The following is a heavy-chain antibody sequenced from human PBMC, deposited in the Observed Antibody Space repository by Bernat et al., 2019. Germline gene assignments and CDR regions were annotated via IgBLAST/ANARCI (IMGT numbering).Heavy chain of an antibody. CDR1: GGSISSSSYY. CDR3: ARQRPVTSPFDY. D-gene: IGHD4-11*01. Sequence: QLQLQESGPGLVKPSETLSLTCTVSGGSISSSSYYWGWIRQPPGKGLEWIGSIYYSGSTYYNPSLRSRVTISVDTSKNQFSLKLSSVTAADTAVYYCARQRPVTSPFDYRGQGTLITVSS. J-gene: IGHJ4*02. V-gene: IGHV4-39*01. CDR2: IYYSGST.